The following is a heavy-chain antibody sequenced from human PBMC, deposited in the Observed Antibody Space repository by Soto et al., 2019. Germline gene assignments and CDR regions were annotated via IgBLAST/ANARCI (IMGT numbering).Heavy chain of an antibody. CDR3: AKPRLYDKHEYHRDGFDV. CDR1: GFPFWTYS. CDR2: ISGSVTAT. D-gene: IGHD3-22*01. V-gene: IGHV3-23*01. J-gene: IGHJ3*01. Sequence: EVKLLESGGGLVQPGGSMRLSCAASGFPFWTYSMSWVRQAPRKGLDCVSCISGSVTATYYTASVKGRFTVSIDNSKDTLFLQLNTLRVEDPAVYYCAKPRLYDKHEYHRDGFDVWGPGTAVTVSS.